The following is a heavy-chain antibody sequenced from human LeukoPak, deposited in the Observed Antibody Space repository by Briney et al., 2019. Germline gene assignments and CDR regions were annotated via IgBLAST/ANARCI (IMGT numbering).Heavy chain of an antibody. CDR1: GYTFTSYG. CDR2: LSAYNGNT. CDR3: ARGSGPTVTSDFDY. D-gene: IGHD4-17*01. V-gene: IGHV1-18*01. Sequence: ASVKVSCKASGYTFTSYGISWVRQAPGQGLEWMGWLSAYNGNTNYAQKLQGRVTMTTDTSTSTAYMELRSLRSDDTAVYYCARGSGPTVTSDFDYWGQGTLVTVSS. J-gene: IGHJ4*02.